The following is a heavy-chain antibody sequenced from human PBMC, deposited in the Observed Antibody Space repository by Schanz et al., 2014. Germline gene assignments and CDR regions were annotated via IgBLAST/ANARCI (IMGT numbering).Heavy chain of an antibody. D-gene: IGHD2-15*01. CDR2: ITRSGGGT. V-gene: IGHV3-64*04. Sequence: VQLVESGGGLVKPGGSLRLSCEASEFTFSSYAMHWVRQASGKGLEYVSAITRSGGGTYYSDSVKGRFTISRDNSRNTLYLQMNSLRAEDAAVYYCAKGMGYCSGGTCYDYYYYGLDVWGQGTTVTVSS. CDR3: AKGMGYCSGGTCYDYYYYGLDV. CDR1: EFTFSSYA. J-gene: IGHJ6*02.